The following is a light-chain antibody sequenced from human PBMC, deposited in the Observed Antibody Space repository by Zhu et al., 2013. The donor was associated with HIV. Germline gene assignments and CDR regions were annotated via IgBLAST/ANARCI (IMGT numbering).Light chain of an antibody. CDR2: DAS. Sequence: AIQLTQSPSSLSASVGDRVTITCRASQGISSALAWYQQKPGKAPKLLIYDASSLESGVPSRFSGSGTFSGRASGTEFTLTISSVQPNDSATYYCQQYKSDFHTFGQGTKLEIK. J-gene: IGKJ2*01. CDR1: QGISSA. CDR3: QQYKSDFHT. V-gene: IGKV1-13*02.